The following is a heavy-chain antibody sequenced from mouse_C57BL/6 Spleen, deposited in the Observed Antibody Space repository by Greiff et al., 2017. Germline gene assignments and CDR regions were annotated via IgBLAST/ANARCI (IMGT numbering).Heavy chain of an antibody. J-gene: IGHJ4*01. CDR1: GFTFSSYA. V-gene: IGHV5-4*01. D-gene: IGHD2-5*01. Sequence: EVKLMESGGGLVKPGGSLKLSCAASGFTFSSYAMSWVRQTPEKRLEWVATISDGGSYTYYPDNVKGRFTISRDNAKNNMYLQMSHLKSEDTAMYYCAREGNSTLHAMDYWGQGTSVTVSS. CDR3: AREGNSTLHAMDY. CDR2: ISDGGSYT.